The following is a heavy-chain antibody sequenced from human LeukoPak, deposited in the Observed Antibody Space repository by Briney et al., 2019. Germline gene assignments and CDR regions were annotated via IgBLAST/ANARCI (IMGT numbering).Heavy chain of an antibody. CDR1: GGSISSYY. CDR2: IYYSGGT. J-gene: IGHJ5*02. Sequence: SETLSLTCTVSGGSISSYYWSWIREPPRKGLEWGGYIYYSGGTNYNPSPTSRVTISLDTSKNPLSLQLSSVTAAETAVDYCARYYYDSSGYYSVNWFDPWGQGTLVTVSS. CDR3: ARYYYDSSGYYSVNWFDP. D-gene: IGHD3-22*01. V-gene: IGHV4-59*01.